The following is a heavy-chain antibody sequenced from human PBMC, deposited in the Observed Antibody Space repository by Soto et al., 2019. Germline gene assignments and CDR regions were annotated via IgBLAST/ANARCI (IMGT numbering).Heavy chain of an antibody. Sequence: SATLYITCTVSGGSISSYYWSWIRQPPGKGLEWIAYIYYSGSTKYNPSLKSRVIISVDTSKNQLSLKLSSVTAADTAVYYCARDTYYYDTSGSRGGWFDPWGQGTLVTVSS. CDR1: GGSISSYY. D-gene: IGHD3-22*01. V-gene: IGHV4-59*01. J-gene: IGHJ5*02. CDR2: IYYSGST. CDR3: ARDTYYYDTSGSRGGWFDP.